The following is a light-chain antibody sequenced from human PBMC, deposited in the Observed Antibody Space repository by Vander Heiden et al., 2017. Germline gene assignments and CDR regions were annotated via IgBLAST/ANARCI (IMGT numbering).Light chain of an antibody. CDR3: EQHSTKT. CDR1: QSVLSSFNSKNH. Sequence: DIVLPQSHDPLPESLGERATINCKSSQSVLSSFNSKNHLAWFRQKPRQPPELLIYWASTRESGVPDRFSGSGSGTDFTLTISNMQAEDVAVYYCEQHSTKTFGQGTKVEIK. V-gene: IGKV4-1*01. CDR2: WAS. J-gene: IGKJ1*01.